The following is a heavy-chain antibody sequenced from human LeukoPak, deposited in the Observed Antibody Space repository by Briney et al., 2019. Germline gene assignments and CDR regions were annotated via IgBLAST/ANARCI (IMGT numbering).Heavy chain of an antibody. Sequence: PGGSLRLSCAASGFNLSAYWMSWVRHATGAGLAWVASIIEGGDVKYYVVSVKGRFTISRDNTKNSLYLQMTSLRADDTAVYYCARVGKNGWDFDHWGQGTLVTVSS. CDR1: GFNLSAYW. D-gene: IGHD6-19*01. CDR2: IIEGGDVK. J-gene: IGHJ4*02. CDR3: ARVGKNGWDFDH. V-gene: IGHV3-7*01.